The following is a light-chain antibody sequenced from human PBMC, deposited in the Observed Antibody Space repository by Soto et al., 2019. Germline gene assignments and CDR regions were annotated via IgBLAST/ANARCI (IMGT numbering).Light chain of an antibody. CDR3: QKYGSSPWT. V-gene: IGKV3-20*01. CDR1: QSVSSSY. Sequence: VLTQSPGPLSLSPGERATLSCRGSQSVSSSYLAWYQQQTGQAPRLRIYGESSRATGIPDRLSGSGSGTDFNLTISRLEPEDFAVYYCQKYGSSPWTFGQGTKVDIK. CDR2: GES. J-gene: IGKJ1*01.